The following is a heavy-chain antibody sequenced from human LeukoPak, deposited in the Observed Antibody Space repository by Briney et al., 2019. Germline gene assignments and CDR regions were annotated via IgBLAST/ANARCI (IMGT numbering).Heavy chain of an antibody. Sequence: ASVKVSCKASGYTFTSYGISWVRQAPGQGLEWMGWISAYNGNTNYAQKLQGRVTMTTDTSTSTAYMELRSLRSDDTAVYYCARGQTYYDILTGLTHTYGMDVWGQGTTVTVSS. J-gene: IGHJ6*02. V-gene: IGHV1-18*01. CDR3: ARGQTYYDILTGLTHTYGMDV. D-gene: IGHD3-9*01. CDR2: ISAYNGNT. CDR1: GYTFTSYG.